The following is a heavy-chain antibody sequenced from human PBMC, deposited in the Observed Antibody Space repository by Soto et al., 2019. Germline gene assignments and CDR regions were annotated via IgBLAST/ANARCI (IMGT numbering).Heavy chain of an antibody. J-gene: IGHJ4*02. V-gene: IGHV3-23*01. CDR2: ISGSGGST. D-gene: IGHD6-19*01. CDR1: GFTFSSYA. Sequence: GGSLRLSCAASGFTFSSYAMSWVRQAPGKGLEWVSAISGSGGSTYYADSVKGRFTISRDNSKNTLYLQMNSLRAEDTAVYYCAKVRSSSGWYEYYFDYWGQGTLVTVFS. CDR3: AKVRSSSGWYEYYFDY.